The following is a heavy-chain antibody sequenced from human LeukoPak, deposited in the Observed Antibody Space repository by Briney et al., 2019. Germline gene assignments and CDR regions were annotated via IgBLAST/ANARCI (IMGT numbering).Heavy chain of an antibody. CDR1: GGSISSGGYY. D-gene: IGHD6-19*01. CDR3: AGPIAVAGTPLLRPVY. V-gene: IGHV4-30-2*01. Sequence: PSETLSLTCTVSGGSISSGGYYWTWIRQPPGKGLEWIGYIYHSGSPYYNPSLKSRVTISVDTSKNQFSLKLSSVTAADTAVYYCAGPIAVAGTPLLRPVYWGQGTLVTVSS. J-gene: IGHJ4*02. CDR2: IYHSGSP.